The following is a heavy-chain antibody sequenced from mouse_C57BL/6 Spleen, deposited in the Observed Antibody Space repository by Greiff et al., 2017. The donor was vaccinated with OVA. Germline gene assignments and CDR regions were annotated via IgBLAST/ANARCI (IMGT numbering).Heavy chain of an antibody. CDR3: AIKATVVAPAY. D-gene: IGHD1-1*01. Sequence: QVQLQQSGAELVRPGTSVKVSCKASGYAFTNYLIEWVKQRPGQGLEWIGVINPGSGGTNYNEKFKGKATLTADKSSSTAYMQLSSLTSEDSAVYFCAIKATVVAPAYWGQGTTLTVSS. J-gene: IGHJ2*01. V-gene: IGHV1-54*01. CDR2: INPGSGGT. CDR1: GYAFTNYL.